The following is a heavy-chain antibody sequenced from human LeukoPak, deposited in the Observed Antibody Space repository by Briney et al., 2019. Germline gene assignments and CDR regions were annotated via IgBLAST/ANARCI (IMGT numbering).Heavy chain of an antibody. CDR2: IIPIFGTA. V-gene: IGHV1-69*06. Sequence: SVKVSCKASGGTFSSYAISWVRQAPGQGLEWMGGIIPIFGTANYAQKFQGRVTITADKSTSTAYMELSRLRSDDTAVYYCARFVSSGSRYYFDYWGQGTLVTVSS. D-gene: IGHD3-22*01. CDR1: GGTFSSYA. CDR3: ARFVSSGSRYYFDY. J-gene: IGHJ4*02.